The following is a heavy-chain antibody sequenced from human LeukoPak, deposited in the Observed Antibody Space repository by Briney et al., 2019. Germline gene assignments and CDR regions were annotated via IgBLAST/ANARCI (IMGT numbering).Heavy chain of an antibody. CDR1: GFTFSNYA. V-gene: IGHV3-23*01. CDR2: ISGSGGST. D-gene: IGHD6-13*01. Sequence: GGSLRLSCAASGFTFSNYAMSWVRQAPGKGLEWVSAISGSGGSTYYADSVKGRFTISRDNSKKTLYLQMNSLRAEDTAVYYCVQQGAGYSSSFDYWGQGTLVIVSS. CDR3: VQQGAGYSSSFDY. J-gene: IGHJ4*02.